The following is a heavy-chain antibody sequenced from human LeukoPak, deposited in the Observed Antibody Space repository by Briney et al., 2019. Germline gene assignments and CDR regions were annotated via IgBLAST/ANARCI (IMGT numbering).Heavy chain of an antibody. Sequence: GRSLRLSCAASGFSFEDYAMHWVRQAPGKGLEWVSYISSSGSTIYYADSVKGRFTISRDNAKNSLYLQMNSLRAEDTAVYYCARDYERWDYWGQGTLVTVSS. J-gene: IGHJ4*02. CDR1: GFSFEDYA. CDR3: ARDYERWDY. V-gene: IGHV3-11*01. CDR2: ISSSGSTI. D-gene: IGHD3-16*01.